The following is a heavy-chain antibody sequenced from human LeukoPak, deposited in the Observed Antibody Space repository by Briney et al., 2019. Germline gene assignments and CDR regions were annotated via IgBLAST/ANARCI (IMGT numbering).Heavy chain of an antibody. J-gene: IGHJ6*02. CDR3: AKDLGDYYGMDV. Sequence: GGSLRLSCAASGFTFDDFAMHWVRPAPGKGLEWVSGISWNSGSIGYADSVKGRFTISRDNAKNSLYLQMNSLRAEDTALYYCAKDLGDYYGMDVWGQGTTVTVSS. CDR2: ISWNSGSI. V-gene: IGHV3-9*01. CDR1: GFTFDDFA.